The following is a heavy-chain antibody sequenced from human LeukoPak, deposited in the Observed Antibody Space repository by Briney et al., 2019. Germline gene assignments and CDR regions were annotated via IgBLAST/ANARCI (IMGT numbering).Heavy chain of an antibody. V-gene: IGHV1-69*05. D-gene: IGHD2-2*01. CDR1: GGSFSSNI. Sequence: SVKVSCKASGGSFSSNIIGWVRQAPGQGLEWMGGIVPIFGKTKYAQKFQGRVTITTDESSSTAYIELSSLRSDDTAIYYCARGWGIPAPISWFDPWGQGTLVTVSS. J-gene: IGHJ5*02. CDR3: ARGWGIPAPISWFDP. CDR2: IVPIFGKT.